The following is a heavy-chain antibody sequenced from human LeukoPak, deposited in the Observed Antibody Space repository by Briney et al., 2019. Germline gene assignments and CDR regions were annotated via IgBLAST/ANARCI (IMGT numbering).Heavy chain of an antibody. J-gene: IGHJ5*02. Sequence: NSSETLSLTCTVSGGSINIYYWSWIRQPAGKGLEWIGRIYTSGSTNYNPSLKTRVTMSVDTSKNQFSLKLSSVTAADTAVYYCARLTGNNWFDPWGQGTLVTV. CDR2: IYTSGST. CDR1: GGSINIYY. V-gene: IGHV4-4*07. CDR3: ARLTGNNWFDP. D-gene: IGHD1-20*01.